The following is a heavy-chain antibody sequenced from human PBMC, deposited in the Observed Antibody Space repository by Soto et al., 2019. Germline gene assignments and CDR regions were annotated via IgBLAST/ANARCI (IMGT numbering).Heavy chain of an antibody. J-gene: IGHJ6*02. CDR2: ISGSGGST. CDR3: ASLGYCTNGVCYHYGIAV. Sequence: GGSVRLSCAASGFTFSSYAMSWVRQAPGKGLEWVSAISGSGGSTYYADSVKGRFTISRDNSKNTLYLQMNSLRAEDTAVYYCASLGYCTNGVCYHYGIAVWGQGTTVTVSS. D-gene: IGHD2-8*01. V-gene: IGHV3-23*01. CDR1: GFTFSSYA.